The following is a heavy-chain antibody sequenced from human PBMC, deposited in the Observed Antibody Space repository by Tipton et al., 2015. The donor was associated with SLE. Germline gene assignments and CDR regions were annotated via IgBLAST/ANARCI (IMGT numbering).Heavy chain of an antibody. CDR2: INHSGST. CDR3: ARGSWYDP. CDR1: GGPFSGYY. Sequence: TLSLTCAVYGGPFSGYYWSWIRQPPGKGLQWIGEINHSGSTNYNPSLKSRVTISVDTSKNQFSLKLSSVTAADTAVYYCARGSWYDPWGQGTLVTVSS. J-gene: IGHJ5*02. V-gene: IGHV4-34*01.